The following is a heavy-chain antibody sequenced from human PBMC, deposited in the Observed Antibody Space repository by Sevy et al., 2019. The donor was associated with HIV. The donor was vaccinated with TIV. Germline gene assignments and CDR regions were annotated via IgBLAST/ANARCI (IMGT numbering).Heavy chain of an antibody. Sequence: GGSLRLSCAASGFTFSSYAMSWVRQAPGKGLEWVSAISGSGGSTYYAGSVKGRFTISRDNSKNTLYLQMNSLRAEDTAVYYCAKVDSSGYYSVSGFDYWGQGTLVTVSS. J-gene: IGHJ4*02. D-gene: IGHD3-22*01. CDR3: AKVDSSGYYSVSGFDY. CDR1: GFTFSSYA. V-gene: IGHV3-23*01. CDR2: ISGSGGST.